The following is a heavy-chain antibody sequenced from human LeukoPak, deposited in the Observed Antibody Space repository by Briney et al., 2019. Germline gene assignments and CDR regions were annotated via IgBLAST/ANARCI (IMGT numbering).Heavy chain of an antibody. CDR1: GFTFKLYW. D-gene: IGHD6-13*01. J-gene: IGHJ4*02. CDR3: AKDIFTGIAAAGAIDY. V-gene: IGHV3-9*01. CDR2: ISWNSGSI. Sequence: GGSLRLSCAVSGFTFKLYWMHWVRQAPGKGLEWVSGISWNSGSIGYADSVKGRFTISRDNAKNSLYLQMNSLRAEDTALYYCAKDIFTGIAAAGAIDYWGQGTLVTVSS.